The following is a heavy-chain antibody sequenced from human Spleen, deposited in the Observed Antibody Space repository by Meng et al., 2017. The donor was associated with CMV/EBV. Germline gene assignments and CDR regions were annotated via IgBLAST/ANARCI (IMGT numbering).Heavy chain of an antibody. Sequence: SGLTFSDYYMSWIGQAPGKGLEWVSYISSSGSTIYYADSVKGRFTISRDNAKNSLYLQMNSLRAEDTAVYYCARVKGSKRDGYNADYWGQGTLVTVSS. V-gene: IGHV3-11*01. D-gene: IGHD5-24*01. CDR3: ARVKGSKRDGYNADY. CDR1: GLTFSDYY. CDR2: ISSSGSTI. J-gene: IGHJ4*02.